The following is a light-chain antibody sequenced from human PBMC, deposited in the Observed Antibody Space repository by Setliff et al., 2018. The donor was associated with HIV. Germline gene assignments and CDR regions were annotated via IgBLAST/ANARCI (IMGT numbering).Light chain of an antibody. J-gene: IGLJ1*01. CDR1: SSDIVAFDF. Sequence: QSALTQPASVSGSPGQSITVSCTGTSSDIVAFDFVSWYRQHPGKAPELIIYDVTTRPSGVSNRFSGSKSGNTASLTISGLQAEDEADYYCSIHRSRGYVFGTGTKVTVL. V-gene: IGLV2-14*03. CDR2: DVT. CDR3: SIHRSRGYV.